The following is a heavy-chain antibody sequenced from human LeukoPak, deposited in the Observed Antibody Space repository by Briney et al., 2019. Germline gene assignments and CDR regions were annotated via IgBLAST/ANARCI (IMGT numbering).Heavy chain of an antibody. D-gene: IGHD2-2*01. V-gene: IGHV1-18*04. CDR2: ISAYNGNT. Sequence: ASVKVSCKASGYTFTSYGISWVRQAPGQGLEWMGGISAYNGNTNYAQKLQGRVTMTTDTSTSTAYMELRSLRSDDTAVYYCARDAEYQLLSEYGMDVWGKGTTVTVSS. CDR1: GYTFTSYG. J-gene: IGHJ6*04. CDR3: ARDAEYQLLSEYGMDV.